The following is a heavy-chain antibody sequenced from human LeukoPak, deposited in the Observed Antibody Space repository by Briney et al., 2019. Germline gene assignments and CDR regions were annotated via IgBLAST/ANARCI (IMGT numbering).Heavy chain of an antibody. CDR2: IKQDGSEK. V-gene: IGHV3-7*01. D-gene: IGHD4-23*01. Sequence: GGSLGLSCAASGFTFSSYWMSWVRQAPGKGLEWVANIKQDGSEKYYVDSVKGRFTISRDNAKNSLYLQMNSLRAEDTAVYYCARDYGGNSEGLFDYWGQGTLVTVSS. J-gene: IGHJ4*02. CDR3: ARDYGGNSEGLFDY. CDR1: GFTFSSYW.